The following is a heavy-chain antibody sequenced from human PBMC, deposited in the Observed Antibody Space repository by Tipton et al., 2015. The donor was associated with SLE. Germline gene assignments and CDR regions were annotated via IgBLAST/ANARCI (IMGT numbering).Heavy chain of an antibody. V-gene: IGHV4-39*07. Sequence: TLSLTCTVSGGSISSSSYYWGCIRQPPGKGLEWIGSIYYSGSTYYNPSLKSRVTISVDTSKNQFSLKLSSVTAADTAVYYCARDSSGGYNWFDPWGQGTPVTVCS. CDR2: IYYSGST. J-gene: IGHJ5*02. D-gene: IGHD3-22*01. CDR1: GGSISSSSYY. CDR3: ARDSSGGYNWFDP.